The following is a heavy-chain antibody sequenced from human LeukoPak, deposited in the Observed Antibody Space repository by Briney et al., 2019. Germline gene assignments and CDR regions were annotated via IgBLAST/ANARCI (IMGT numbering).Heavy chain of an antibody. J-gene: IGHJ3*02. V-gene: IGHV4-38-2*02. CDR1: GYSISSGYY. Sequence: SETLSLTCTVSGYSISSGYYWGWIRQPPGKGLEWIGSIYHSGSTYYNPSLKSRVTISVDTSKNQFSLKLSSVTAADTAVYYCASQSGVHDAFDIWGQGTMVTVSS. D-gene: IGHD7-27*01. CDR2: IYHSGST. CDR3: ASQSGVHDAFDI.